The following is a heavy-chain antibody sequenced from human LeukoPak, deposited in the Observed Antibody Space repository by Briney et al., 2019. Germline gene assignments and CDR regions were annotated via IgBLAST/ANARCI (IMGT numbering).Heavy chain of an antibody. CDR2: MNPKLVNT. D-gene: IGHD3-22*01. J-gene: IGHJ4*02. CDR3: ARGGDTRYYYDSSGPPSD. CDR1: GYTFTIYD. V-gene: IGHV1-8*01. Sequence: ASVTVSFTGSGYTFTIYDINWVRQAQGQGREWVGWMNPKLVNTGYAQKFQGRVTMTRNTSISTPYMQLTSLRSEDTAVYYCARGGDTRYYYDSSGPPSDCGQGTLVTVSS.